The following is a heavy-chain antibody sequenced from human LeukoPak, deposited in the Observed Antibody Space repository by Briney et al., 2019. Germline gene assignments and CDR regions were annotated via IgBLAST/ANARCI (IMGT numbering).Heavy chain of an antibody. CDR2: IKQDGSEK. CDR3: AKDPTHYRVWDDYDSTVLSY. V-gene: IGHV3-7*01. D-gene: IGHD3-22*01. J-gene: IGHJ4*02. Sequence: RAGGSLRLSCAASGFTFSSYWMSWVRQAPGKGLEWVANIKQDGSEKYYVDSVKGRFTISRDNSKNTLYLQMNSLRAADTAVYYCAKDPTHYRVWDDYDSTVLSYWGQGTLVTVSS. CDR1: GFTFSSYW.